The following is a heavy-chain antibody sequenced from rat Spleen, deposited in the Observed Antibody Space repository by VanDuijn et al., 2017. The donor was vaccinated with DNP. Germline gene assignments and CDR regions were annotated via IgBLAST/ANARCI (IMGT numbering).Heavy chain of an antibody. CDR3: ARDFIIRDTTSAMDA. Sequence: QVQLKESGPGLVQPSQTLSLTCTVAGFSLTSYNVHWVRQPPGKGLEWMGVIWKHGATRYNSALKSRLSFSKATSKSQVFLKLNSLQTEDTATYDCARDFIIRDTTSAMDAWGQGTSVTVSS. J-gene: IGHJ4*01. D-gene: IGHD4-3*01. CDR1: GFSLTSYN. CDR2: IWKHGAT. V-gene: IGHV2-41*01.